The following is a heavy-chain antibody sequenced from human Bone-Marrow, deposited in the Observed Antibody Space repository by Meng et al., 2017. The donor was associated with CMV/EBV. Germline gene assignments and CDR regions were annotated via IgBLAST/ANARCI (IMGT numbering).Heavy chain of an antibody. J-gene: IGHJ4*02. CDR2: INHSGST. CDR3: ARGMWFGDLDY. V-gene: IGHV4-34*01. Sequence: GSLRLSCAVYGGSFSGYYWSWIRQPPGKGLEWSGEINHSGSTNYNPSLKSRVTISVDTSKNQFSLKLSSVTAADTAVYYCARGMWFGDLDYWGQGTLVTVSS. CDR1: GGSFSGYY. D-gene: IGHD3-10*01.